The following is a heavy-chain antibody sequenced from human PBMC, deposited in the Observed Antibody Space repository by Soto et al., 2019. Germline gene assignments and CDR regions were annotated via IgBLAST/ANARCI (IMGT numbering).Heavy chain of an antibody. Sequence: SETLSLTCAVYGGSFSGHSWTWIRQSPGKGLEWIGDINHSGRVNYSPSLKSRVTISVDTSKNQFSLKLSSVTAADTAVYYCARGPRGTMVRGVITHYYGMDVWGQGTTVTVSS. CDR1: GGSFSGHS. J-gene: IGHJ6*02. CDR3: ARGPRGTMVRGVITHYYGMDV. V-gene: IGHV4-34*01. CDR2: INHSGRV. D-gene: IGHD3-10*01.